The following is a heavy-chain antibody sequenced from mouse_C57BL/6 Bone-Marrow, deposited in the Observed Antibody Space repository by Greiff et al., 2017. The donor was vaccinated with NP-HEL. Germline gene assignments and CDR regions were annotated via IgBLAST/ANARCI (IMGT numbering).Heavy chain of an antibody. Sequence: QVQLQQPGAELVKPGASVKLSCKASGYTFTSYWMQWVKQRPGQGLEWIGEIDPSDSYTNYNQKFKGKATLTVDTSSSTAYMQLNSLTSEDSAVYYCARLYYFDYWGQGTTLTVSS. CDR1: GYTFTSYW. V-gene: IGHV1-50*01. CDR2: IDPSDSYT. CDR3: ARLYYFDY. J-gene: IGHJ2*01.